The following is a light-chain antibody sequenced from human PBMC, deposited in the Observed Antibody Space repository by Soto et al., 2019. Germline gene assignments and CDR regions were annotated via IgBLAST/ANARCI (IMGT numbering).Light chain of an antibody. CDR3: QQYNNWPPLT. CDR1: QSVNYN. Sequence: EIATTQAPATPSVSPGERPTLSSRVSQSVNYNLAWYQQKPGQAPGLLIYSASTRATGTPARFSGSGSGTEFTLTISRLQSEDFAVYYCQQYNNWPPLTFGGGTKVDIK. J-gene: IGKJ4*01. V-gene: IGKV3D-15*01. CDR2: SAS.